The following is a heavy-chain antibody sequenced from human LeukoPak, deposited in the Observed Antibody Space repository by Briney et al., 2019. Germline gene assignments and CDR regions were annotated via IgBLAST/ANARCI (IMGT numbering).Heavy chain of an antibody. J-gene: IGHJ4*02. CDR3: ARSDYGSGNYYWSLDY. V-gene: IGHV4-34*01. Sequence: SETLSLTCAVYGGSISGYCWSWIRQPPGKGLEWIAEIHHSGSTNYNPSLKSRVTISIDTSKNQFSLKLSSVTAADTAVYYCARSDYGSGNYYWSLDYWGQGTLVTVSS. CDR1: GGSISGYC. D-gene: IGHD3-10*01. CDR2: IHHSGST.